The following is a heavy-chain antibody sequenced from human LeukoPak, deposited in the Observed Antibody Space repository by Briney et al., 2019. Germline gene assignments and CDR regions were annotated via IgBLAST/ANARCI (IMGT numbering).Heavy chain of an antibody. D-gene: IGHD6-13*01. CDR3: ARDNRYSSSWPTYYYYYYMDV. CDR1: GFTFSSYA. V-gene: IGHV3-23*01. CDR2: ISGSGGST. Sequence: GGSLRLSCAASGFTFSSYAMSWVRQAPGKGLEWVSAISGSGGSTYYADSVKGRFTISRDNSKNTLYLQMNSLRAEDTAVYYCARDNRYSSSWPTYYYYYYMDVWGKGTTVTISS. J-gene: IGHJ6*03.